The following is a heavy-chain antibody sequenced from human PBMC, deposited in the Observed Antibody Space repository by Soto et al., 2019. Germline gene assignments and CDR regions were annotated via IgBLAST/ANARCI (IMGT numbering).Heavy chain of an antibody. V-gene: IGHV5-51*01. CDR2: IYPGDSDT. D-gene: IGHD1-26*01. Sequence: ESLKISCKGSGYSFTSYWIGWVRQMPGKGLEWMGIIYPGDSDTRYSPSFQGQVTISADKSISTAYLQWSSLKASDTAMYYCARHGSGSYLNPYYFDYWGQGTLVTVAS. J-gene: IGHJ4*02. CDR1: GYSFTSYW. CDR3: ARHGSGSYLNPYYFDY.